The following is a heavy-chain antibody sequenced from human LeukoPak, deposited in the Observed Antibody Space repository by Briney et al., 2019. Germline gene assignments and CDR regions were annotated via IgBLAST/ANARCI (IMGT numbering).Heavy chain of an antibody. CDR1: GYTFTGYY. D-gene: IGHD3-9*01. CDR2: INPNSGGT. V-gene: IGHV1-2*02. Sequence: ASVKVSCKASGYTFTGYYMHWVRQAPGQGLEWMGWINPNSGGTNYEQKFQGRGTITRDTSISTAYMELSRLRSDDTAVYYCVRGPDYDILTGYYYYYMDVWGKGTTVTVSS. CDR3: VRGPDYDILTGYYYYYMDV. J-gene: IGHJ6*03.